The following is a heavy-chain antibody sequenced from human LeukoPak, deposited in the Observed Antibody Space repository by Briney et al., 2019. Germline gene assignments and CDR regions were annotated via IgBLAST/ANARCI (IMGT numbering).Heavy chain of an antibody. J-gene: IGHJ4*02. CDR2: ISGSGVNT. CDR1: GFTFGNFA. Sequence: GGSLRLSCAASGFTFGNFAMNWVRQAPGRGLEWVSGISGSGVNTYYADSVKGRITISRDNSKNTLYLQMNSLRAEDTAVYYCAKDIDRRKFSTYSRGPNFDSWGQGTLVTVSS. D-gene: IGHD6-19*01. V-gene: IGHV3-23*01. CDR3: AKDIDRRKFSTYSRGPNFDS.